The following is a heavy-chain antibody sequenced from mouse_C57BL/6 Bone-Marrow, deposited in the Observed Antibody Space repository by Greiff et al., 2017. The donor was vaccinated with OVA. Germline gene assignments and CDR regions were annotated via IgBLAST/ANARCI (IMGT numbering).Heavy chain of an antibody. CDR3: ARAYYSNYWYFDG. Sequence: VQLQQPGAELVMPGASVKLSCKASGYTFTSYWMHWVKQRPGQGLEWIGEIDPSDSYTNYNQKFKGKSTLTVDKSSSTAYMQLSSLTSEDSAVYYGARAYYSNYWYFDGWGTGTTVTVSS. J-gene: IGHJ1*03. V-gene: IGHV1-69*01. CDR1: GYTFTSYW. CDR2: IDPSDSYT. D-gene: IGHD2-5*01.